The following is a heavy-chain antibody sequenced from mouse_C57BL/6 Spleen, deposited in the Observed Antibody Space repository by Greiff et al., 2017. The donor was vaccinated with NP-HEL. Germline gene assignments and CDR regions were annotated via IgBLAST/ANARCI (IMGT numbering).Heavy chain of an antibody. J-gene: IGHJ4*01. D-gene: IGHD1-1*01. CDR1: GFTFSSYA. CDR2: ISDGGSYT. Sequence: EVKLVESGGGLVKPGGSLKLSCAASGFTFSSYAMSWVRQTPEKRLEWVATISDGGSYTYYPDNVKGRFTISRDNAKNHLYLQMSHLKSEDTAMYYCAMDNVVATYGYARDYWGQGTSVTVAS. CDR3: AMDNVVATYGYARDY. V-gene: IGHV5-4*03.